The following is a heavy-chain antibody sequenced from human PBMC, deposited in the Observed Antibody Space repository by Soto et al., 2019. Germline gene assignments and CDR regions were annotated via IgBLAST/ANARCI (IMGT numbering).Heavy chain of an antibody. D-gene: IGHD6-6*01. V-gene: IGHV3-11*04. Sequence: SGFTFSDYYMTWIRQAPGKGLEWVSYISSGGGTIHYADSVKGRFTISRDNAKTSLYLQMNLASVSAADTAVYYCARAPKVSGSSQTRPDFWGQGTLVTVSS. CDR2: ISSGGGTI. J-gene: IGHJ4*02. CDR1: GFTFSDYY. CDR3: ARAPKVSGSSQTRPDF.